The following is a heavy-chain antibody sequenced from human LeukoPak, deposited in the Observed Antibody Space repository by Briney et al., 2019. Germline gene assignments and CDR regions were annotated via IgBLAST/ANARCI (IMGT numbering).Heavy chain of an antibody. D-gene: IGHD3-16*01. V-gene: IGHV3-7*03. CDR2: INHNGNVN. Sequence: GGSLRLSCAASGFTFSSYSMNWARQVPGKGLEWVASINHNGNVNYYVDSVEGRFTISRDNAKNSLYLQMSNLRAEDTAVYFCARGGGLDVWGQGATVTVSS. CDR1: GFTFSSYS. J-gene: IGHJ6*02. CDR3: ARGGGLDV.